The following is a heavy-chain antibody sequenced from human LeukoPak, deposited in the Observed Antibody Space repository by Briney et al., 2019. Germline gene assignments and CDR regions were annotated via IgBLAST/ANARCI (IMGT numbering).Heavy chain of an antibody. CDR1: GGSLGTYI. Sequence: SETLSLTCTVSGGSLGTYIWSWIRQPPGKGLEWIAYIYHTGSTNYNPSLKSRVTISSDTSKNQFSLELNSVTAADTAVYYCVRLSGVSPHRYFDLWGRGTLVTVSS. D-gene: IGHD4-23*01. V-gene: IGHV4-59*08. CDR2: IYHTGST. J-gene: IGHJ2*01. CDR3: VRLSGVSPHRYFDL.